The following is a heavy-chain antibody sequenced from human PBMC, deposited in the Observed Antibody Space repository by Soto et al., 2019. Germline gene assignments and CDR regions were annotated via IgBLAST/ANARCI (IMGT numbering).Heavy chain of an antibody. Sequence: QVQLQQSGAGLLKPSETLSLTGDVYGGSFSDYIWTWIRQTPGKGLQLIGEINQTGRANYNPSVNSRVTISAHTSRSQSSLELSAVTAAATAVYSCARGLISGSHYSGGWYYFDTWGQGTQVTVSS. D-gene: IGHD1-26*01. V-gene: IGHV4-34*01. CDR3: ARGLISGSHYSGGWYYFDT. J-gene: IGHJ5*02. CDR2: INQTGRA. CDR1: GGSFSDYI.